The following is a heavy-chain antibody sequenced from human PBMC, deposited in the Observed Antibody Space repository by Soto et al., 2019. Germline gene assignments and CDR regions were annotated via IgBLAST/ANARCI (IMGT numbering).Heavy chain of an antibody. CDR1: GSTFPSST. CDR2: INAHNGNT. D-gene: IGHD4-17*01. Sequence: QVQLVQSGAEVKKPGASVKVSCKASGSTFPSSTVSWVRQAPGQGLEWMGWINAHNGNTKYAQKFQGRLTMTTDTSTGTGYMDLRSLRSDDTAIYFCAIADYGDPDYWGQGTLVTVSS. V-gene: IGHV1-18*01. J-gene: IGHJ4*02. CDR3: AIADYGDPDY.